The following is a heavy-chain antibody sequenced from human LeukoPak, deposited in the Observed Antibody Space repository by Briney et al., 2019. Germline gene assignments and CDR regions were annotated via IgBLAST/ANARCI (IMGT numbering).Heavy chain of an antibody. CDR2: INPNSGGT. V-gene: IGHV1-2*02. CDR3: ARGGIVPAANDAFDI. J-gene: IGHJ3*02. Sequence: ASVKVSCKASGYTFTGYYMHWVRQAPGQGLEWMGWINPNSGGTNYAQKFQGRVTMTRDTSISTAYMELSRLRSDDTAVYYCARGGIVPAANDAFDIRGQGTMVTVSS. D-gene: IGHD2-2*01. CDR1: GYTFTGYY.